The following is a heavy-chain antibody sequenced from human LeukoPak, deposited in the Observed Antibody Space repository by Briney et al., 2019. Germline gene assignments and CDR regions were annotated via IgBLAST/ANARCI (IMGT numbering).Heavy chain of an antibody. CDR2: IYHSGNT. Sequence: SETLSLTCTVSGDSISSYYWSWIRQPPGKGLEWIGYIYHSGNTYYNPSLKSRVTISVDRSKNQFSLKLSSVTAADTAVYYCARDARWDQENDAFDIWGQGTRVTVSS. D-gene: IGHD1-26*01. V-gene: IGHV4-59*12. CDR1: GDSISSYY. CDR3: ARDARWDQENDAFDI. J-gene: IGHJ3*02.